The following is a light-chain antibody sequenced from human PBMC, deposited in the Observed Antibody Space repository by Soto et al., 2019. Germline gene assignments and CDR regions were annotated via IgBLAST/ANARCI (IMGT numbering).Light chain of an antibody. CDR1: ESVVSNY. J-gene: IGKJ1*01. Sequence: EIVLTQSPGTLSLSPGERATLSCRATESVVSNYLAWYQLKPGQAPRLLIYDASSRATGIPDRFSGSGSGTDLTLTISRLEPEDFAVYYCQQYGSIPWTFGQGTKVDI. V-gene: IGKV3-20*01. CDR2: DAS. CDR3: QQYGSIPWT.